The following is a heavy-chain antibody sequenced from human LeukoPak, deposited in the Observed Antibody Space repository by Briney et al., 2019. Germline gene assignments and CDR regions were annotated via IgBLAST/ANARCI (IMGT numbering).Heavy chain of an antibody. J-gene: IGHJ4*02. CDR3: ARQKGEQLWDFDY. V-gene: IGHV4-38-2*01. CDR2: SYHSGST. D-gene: IGHD1-26*01. Sequence: PSETLSLTCAVSGYSISSGYCCGWSRQPPGKGLGGIGSSYHSGSTYYNPSLKSRVTISVDTSKNQFSLTLSSVTAADTAVYYCARQKGEQLWDFDYWGQGTLVTVSS. CDR1: GYSISSGYC.